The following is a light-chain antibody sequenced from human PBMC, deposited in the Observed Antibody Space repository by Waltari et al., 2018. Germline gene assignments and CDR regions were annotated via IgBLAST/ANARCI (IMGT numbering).Light chain of an antibody. CDR2: DAS. V-gene: IGKV1-NL1*01. J-gene: IGKJ4*01. Sequence: DIQMTQSPSSLSASVGDRVTITCRASQVIRNSLAWYQQKPGRAPKLLIYDASRLQSGVPPRFSGSGSGTDFTLTISSLQPEDFATIYCQQFYTTPLTFGGGTKVEIK. CDR1: QVIRNS. CDR3: QQFYTTPLT.